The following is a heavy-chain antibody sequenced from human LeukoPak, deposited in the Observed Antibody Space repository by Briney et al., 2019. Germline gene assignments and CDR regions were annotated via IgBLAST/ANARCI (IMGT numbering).Heavy chain of an antibody. CDR1: GFTFSSSS. Sequence: GGSLRLSCAASGFTFSSSSINWVRQAPGKGLEWISYISSSSSTIKYADSVKGRFTISRDNAKNSLYLRMNSLRAEDTAVYYCASLSYGGNSDYWGQGTLVTVSS. D-gene: IGHD4-23*01. V-gene: IGHV3-48*01. CDR2: ISSSSSTI. CDR3: ASLSYGGNSDY. J-gene: IGHJ4*02.